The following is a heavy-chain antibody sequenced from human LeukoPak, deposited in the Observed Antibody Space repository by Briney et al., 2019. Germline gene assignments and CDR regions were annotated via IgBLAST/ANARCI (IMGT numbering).Heavy chain of an antibody. J-gene: IGHJ4*02. CDR2: IYFSGTT. Sequence: PSETLSLTCTVSGVSISSYYWSWLRQPPGEGLEWIGYIYFSGTTNYNPSLKSRVTISVDTSNNQFSLKLNSVTAADTAVYYCARGAGWYGFWGQGTLVTVSS. D-gene: IGHD6-19*01. CDR1: GVSISSYY. V-gene: IGHV4-59*01. CDR3: ARGAGWYGF.